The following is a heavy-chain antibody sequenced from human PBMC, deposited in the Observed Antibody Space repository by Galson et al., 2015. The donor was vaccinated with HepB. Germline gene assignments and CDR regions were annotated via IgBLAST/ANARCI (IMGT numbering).Heavy chain of an antibody. CDR2: INPSGGST. V-gene: IGHV1-46*01. Sequence: SVKVSCKASGYTFTSYYMHWVRQAPGQGLEWMGIINPSGGSTSYAQKFQGRVTMTRDTSTSTAYMELSSLRSEDTAVYYCARDYSSSSMRASFDYWGQGTLVTVSS. J-gene: IGHJ4*02. CDR1: GYTFTSYY. D-gene: IGHD6-6*01. CDR3: ARDYSSSSMRASFDY.